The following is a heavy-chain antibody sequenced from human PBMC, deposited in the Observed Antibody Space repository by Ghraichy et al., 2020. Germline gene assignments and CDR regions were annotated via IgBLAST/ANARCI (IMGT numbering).Heavy chain of an antibody. CDR2: ISGSGGNT. Sequence: GESLNISCAASGFTFSDHAMSWVRQAPGKGLEWVSISGSGGNTYYADSVKGRFTISRDNSKNTLYLQMNSLRAEDTAVYFCARSRFGSPHSFDAWGQGNVVTVSS. CDR3: ARSRFGSPHSFDA. D-gene: IGHD1-26*01. J-gene: IGHJ4*02. CDR1: GFTFSDHA. V-gene: IGHV3-23*01.